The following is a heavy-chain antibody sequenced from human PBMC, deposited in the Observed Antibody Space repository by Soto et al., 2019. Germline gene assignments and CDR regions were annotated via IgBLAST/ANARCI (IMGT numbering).Heavy chain of an antibody. J-gene: IGHJ3*02. CDR1: GFTLSSYS. CDR2: ISSSSSYI. CDR3: ARAHPAGLGAFDI. Sequence: PGGSPRLSCAASGFTLSSYSITWVRQATGKGLEWVSSISSSSSYIYYAASVKCRFTISRDNAKNSLYLQMNSLRAEDTAVYYCARAHPAGLGAFDIWAQGTMVTVSS. V-gene: IGHV3-21*01. D-gene: IGHD3-16*01.